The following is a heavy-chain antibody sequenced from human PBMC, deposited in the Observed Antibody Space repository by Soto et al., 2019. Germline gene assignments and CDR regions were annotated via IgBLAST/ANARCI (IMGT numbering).Heavy chain of an antibody. CDR3: AKDYLVVVVPAATAQDYYYGMDV. Sequence: QVQLVESGGGVVQPGRSLRLSCAASGFTFSSYGMHWVRQAPGKGLEWVAVISYDGSNKYYADSVKGRFTISRDNSKNTLYLQMNSLRAEDTAVYYCAKDYLVVVVPAATAQDYYYGMDVWGQGTTVTVSS. V-gene: IGHV3-30*18. D-gene: IGHD2-2*01. J-gene: IGHJ6*02. CDR2: ISYDGSNK. CDR1: GFTFSSYG.